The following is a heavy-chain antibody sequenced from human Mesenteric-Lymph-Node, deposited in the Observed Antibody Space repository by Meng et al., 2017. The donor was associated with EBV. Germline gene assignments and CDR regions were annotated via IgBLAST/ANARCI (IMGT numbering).Heavy chain of an antibody. J-gene: IGHJ4*02. Sequence: QLEESGPGLVKHSETLVLTCLVSWGSISGSSYYWGWIRQPPGKGLEWIASIYYTGSTYYSPSLKSRVTISIDRSKNHFSLKLSSVTAADTAVYYCARVCGGDCYGTHDYWGQGTLVTVSS. CDR1: WGSISGSSYY. D-gene: IGHD2-21*02. CDR3: ARVCGGDCYGTHDY. CDR2: IYYTGST. V-gene: IGHV4-39*07.